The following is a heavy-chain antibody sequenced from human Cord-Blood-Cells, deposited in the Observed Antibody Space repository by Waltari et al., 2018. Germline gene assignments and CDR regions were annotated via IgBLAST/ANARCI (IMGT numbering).Heavy chain of an antibody. D-gene: IGHD4-4*01. J-gene: IGHJ4*02. CDR1: GYTFTSDR. CDR2: ISAYNGNT. Sequence: QVQLVQSGAEVKKPGASALVSCKASGYTFTSDRISMVQQAPGQGLEWMGWISAYNGNTNYAQKLQGRVTMTTDTSTSTDYMELRSLRSDDTAVYYCARDPHSFYWGQGTLVTVSS. CDR3: ARDPHSFY. V-gene: IGHV1-18*01.